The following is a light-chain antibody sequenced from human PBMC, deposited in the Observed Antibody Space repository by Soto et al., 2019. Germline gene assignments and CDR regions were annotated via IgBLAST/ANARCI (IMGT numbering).Light chain of an antibody. Sequence: VVTQSPASLSVSPGGRVTISCRAGPISSNLAWHQQRPGQAPRLLIYGASVRATGVPARFSGSGSGTEFTLTIDSLQSDDYAVYFCQQYTNWHYNFGKGTKVDI. CDR2: GAS. J-gene: IGKJ2*01. CDR3: QQYTNWHYN. CDR1: PISSN. V-gene: IGKV3-15*01.